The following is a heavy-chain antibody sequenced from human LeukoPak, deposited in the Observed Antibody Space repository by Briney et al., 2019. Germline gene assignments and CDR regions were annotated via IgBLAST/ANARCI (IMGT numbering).Heavy chain of an antibody. J-gene: IGHJ4*02. V-gene: IGHV4-31*03. CDR3: AREYNWNDGVGGDY. CDR1: GGSISSGGYY. CDR2: IYYSGST. Sequence: TLSLTCTVSGGSISSGGYYWSWIRQHPGKGLEWIGYIYYSGSTYYNPSLKSRVTISVDTSKNQFSLKLSSVTAADTAVYYCAREYNWNDGVGGDYWGQGTLVTVSS. D-gene: IGHD1-20*01.